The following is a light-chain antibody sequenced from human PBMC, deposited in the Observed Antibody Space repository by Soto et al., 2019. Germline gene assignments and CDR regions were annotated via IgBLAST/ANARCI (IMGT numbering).Light chain of an antibody. Sequence: DIPLTQSPSTLSASVGYRVTIPCRASQSISSWLAWYQQNPGRAPKLLIYKASSLESGVPSRFSGSGSGTEFTLTISSLQPDDFATYYCQQYNSYSRTFGQGTKVDI. J-gene: IGKJ1*01. CDR3: QQYNSYSRT. CDR2: KAS. V-gene: IGKV1-5*03. CDR1: QSISSW.